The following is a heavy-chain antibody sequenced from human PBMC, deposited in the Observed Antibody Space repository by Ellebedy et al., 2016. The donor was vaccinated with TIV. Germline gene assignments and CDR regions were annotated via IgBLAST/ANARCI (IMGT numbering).Heavy chain of an antibody. V-gene: IGHV4-34*01. CDR1: IGSFSGYY. Sequence: SETLSLXCAVYIGSFSGYYWTWIRQAPGKGLEWIGEIDHSGSTNYSQSLKSRITMSVDTSKNQFSLKMTSVTAADTAVYYCARGTTPTVTKSNFFDYWGQGTPVTVSS. CDR3: ARGTTPTVTKSNFFDY. D-gene: IGHD5-18*01. CDR2: IDHSGST. J-gene: IGHJ4*02.